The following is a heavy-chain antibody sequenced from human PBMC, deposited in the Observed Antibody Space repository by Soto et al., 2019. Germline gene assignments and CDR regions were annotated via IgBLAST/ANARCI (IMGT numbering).Heavy chain of an antibody. CDR3: AKEGDCGGDCSSS. V-gene: IGHV3-23*01. J-gene: IGHJ5*02. CDR1: GFTFTNYA. Sequence: VRLLESGGGLVQPGGSLRLSCVASGFTFTNYAMSWVRQAPGKGLEWVSAISGSGGTTYYADSVRGRFTLSRDNSKNTLYLQMNSLRVEDTAVYYCAKEGDCGGDCSSSWGQGTLVTVSS. CDR2: ISGSGGTT. D-gene: IGHD2-21*02.